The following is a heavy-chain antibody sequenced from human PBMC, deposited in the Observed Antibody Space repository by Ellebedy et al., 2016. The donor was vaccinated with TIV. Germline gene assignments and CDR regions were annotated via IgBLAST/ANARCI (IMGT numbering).Heavy chain of an antibody. CDR3: ARVLYSFGHQVNWFDP. CDR2: IYYSGTT. D-gene: IGHD5-18*01. V-gene: IGHV4-39*07. Sequence: MPSETLSLTCTVSGGSIRSSSYFWGWIRQTPGKGTAWIGSIYYSGTTYYNPSLKSRITLSVDTSKNQFSLKLSSVTAADTAVYYCARVLYSFGHQVNWFDPWGQGTLVTVSS. CDR1: GGSIRSSSYF. J-gene: IGHJ5*02.